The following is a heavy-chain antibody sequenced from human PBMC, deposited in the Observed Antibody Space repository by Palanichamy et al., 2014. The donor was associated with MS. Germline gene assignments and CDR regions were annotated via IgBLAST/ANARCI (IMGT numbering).Heavy chain of an antibody. CDR3: VKSARDAEFVMYFDY. V-gene: IGHV3-43*02. CDR2: IRGDGVGR. Sequence: EVQLVESGGGVVQPGGSLRLSCAASGFTFDDYAMHWVRQAPGKGLEWVSLIRGDGVGRDYADSVKGRSTISRDNSKNSLYLQMNSLKTEDTAFYYCVKSARDAEFVMYFDYWGHGTQVTVSS. D-gene: IGHD3-16*01. CDR1: GFTFDDYA. J-gene: IGHJ4*01.